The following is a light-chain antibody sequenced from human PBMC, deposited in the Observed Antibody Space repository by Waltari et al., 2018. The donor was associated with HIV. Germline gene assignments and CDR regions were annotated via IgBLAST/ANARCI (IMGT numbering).Light chain of an antibody. V-gene: IGLV1-47*01. CDR3: AAWDDSLSGWV. CDR1: SSNIGSNY. Sequence: QSVLTQPPSASGTPGQRVTISCSGSSSNIGSNYIYWYQQLPGTAPKLLLYRNNQRPSGGPDRFAGSKSGTSAALAISGLRSEDEADYSCAAWDDSLSGWVFGGGTKLTVL. J-gene: IGLJ3*02. CDR2: RNN.